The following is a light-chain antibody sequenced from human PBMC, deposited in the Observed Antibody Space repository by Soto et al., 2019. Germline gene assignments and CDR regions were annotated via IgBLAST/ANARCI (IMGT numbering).Light chain of an antibody. Sequence: DIQMTQSPSTLSASVGDRVTITCRASQSISTRLAWYQWKPGKAPKFLIYDASTLGSGVPSRFSGSGSGTEFTLTISSLQPDDFATYFCQQSYLTPLTFGGGTKVEIK. CDR2: DAS. V-gene: IGKV1-5*01. J-gene: IGKJ4*01. CDR1: QSISTR. CDR3: QQSYLTPLT.